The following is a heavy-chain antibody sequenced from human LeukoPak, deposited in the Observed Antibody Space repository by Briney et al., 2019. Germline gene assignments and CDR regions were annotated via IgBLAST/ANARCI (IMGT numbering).Heavy chain of an antibody. CDR2: IKQDGSEK. D-gene: IGHD6-19*01. J-gene: IGHJ4*02. Sequence: GGSLRLSCAASGFTFSSYWMSWVRQAPGKGLEWVANIKQDGSEKYYVDSVKGRFTISRDNAKNSLYLQMNSLGAEDTAVYYCARDPEGIAVAEGDYWGQGTLVTVSS. V-gene: IGHV3-7*01. CDR3: ARDPEGIAVAEGDY. CDR1: GFTFSSYW.